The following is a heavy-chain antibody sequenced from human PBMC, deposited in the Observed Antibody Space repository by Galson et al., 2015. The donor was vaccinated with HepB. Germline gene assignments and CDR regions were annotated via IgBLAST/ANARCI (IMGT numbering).Heavy chain of an antibody. D-gene: IGHD6-13*01. CDR1: GFTFSSYV. J-gene: IGHJ4*02. CDR3: AKRMGDSSSWERFVDY. CDR2: ISYDGNNK. V-gene: IGHV3-30*18. Sequence: SLRLSCAASGFTFSSYVMHWVRQAPGKGLEWVAVISYDGNNKYYADSVKGRFTISRDNSKNTLYLQMNSLRAEDTAVYYCAKRMGDSSSWERFVDYWGQGTLVTVSS.